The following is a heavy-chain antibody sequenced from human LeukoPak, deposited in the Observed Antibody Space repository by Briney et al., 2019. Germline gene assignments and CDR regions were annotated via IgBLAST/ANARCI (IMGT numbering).Heavy chain of an antibody. CDR3: ARGITMVRGVIIYLYGMDV. CDR1: GVSISSYH. J-gene: IGHJ6*02. V-gene: IGHV4-59*01. Sequence: SETLSLTCTVSGVSISSYHWSWIRQPPGKGLEWIGYIYYSGSTNYNPSLKSRVTISVDTSKNQFSLKLSSVTAADTAVYFCARGITMVRGVIIYLYGMDVWGQGTTVTVSS. D-gene: IGHD3-10*01. CDR2: IYYSGST.